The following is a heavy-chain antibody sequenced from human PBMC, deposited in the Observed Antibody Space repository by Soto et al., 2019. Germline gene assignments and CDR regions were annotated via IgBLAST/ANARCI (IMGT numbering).Heavy chain of an antibody. J-gene: IGHJ4*02. Sequence: SETLSLTCTVSGGSISSYYWSWIRQPPGKGLEWIGYIYYSGSTNYNPSLKSRVTISVDTSKNQFSLKLSSVTAADTAVYYCASETMVRGVIISGSFDYWGQGTLVTVSS. V-gene: IGHV4-59*01. CDR1: GGSISSYY. D-gene: IGHD3-10*01. CDR2: IYYSGST. CDR3: ASETMVRGVIISGSFDY.